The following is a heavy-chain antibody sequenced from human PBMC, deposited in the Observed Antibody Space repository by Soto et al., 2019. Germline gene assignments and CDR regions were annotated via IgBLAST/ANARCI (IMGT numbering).Heavy chain of an antibody. D-gene: IGHD2-21*02. CDR1: GFTFSSYA. J-gene: IGHJ6*02. V-gene: IGHV3-30-3*01. CDR3: ARDGFEVVVTANIYYYYYGMDV. CDR2: ISYDGSNK. Sequence: QPGGSLRRSCAASGFTFSSYAMHCVRQAPGKGLEWVAVISYDGSNKYHADSVKGRFTISRDNSKNTLYLQMNSLRAEDTAVYYCARDGFEVVVTANIYYYYYGMDVWGQGTTVTVSS.